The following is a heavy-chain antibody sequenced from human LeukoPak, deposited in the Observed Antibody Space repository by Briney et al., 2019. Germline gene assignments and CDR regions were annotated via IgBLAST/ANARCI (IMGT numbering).Heavy chain of an antibody. Sequence: SETLSLTCTVSGGSISSSSYYWGWIRQSPGKGLEWIGSIYYSGSTYYNPSLKSRVTISVDTSKNQFSLKLSSVTAADTAVYYCARHPDYGDYGNYFDYWGQGTLVTVSS. J-gene: IGHJ4*02. CDR2: IYYSGST. CDR3: ARHPDYGDYGNYFDY. V-gene: IGHV4-39*01. D-gene: IGHD4-17*01. CDR1: GGSISSSSYY.